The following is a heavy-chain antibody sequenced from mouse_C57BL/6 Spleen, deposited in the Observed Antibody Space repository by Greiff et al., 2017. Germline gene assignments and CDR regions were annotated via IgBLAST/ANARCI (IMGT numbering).Heavy chain of an antibody. J-gene: IGHJ4*01. CDR1: GFTFSSYG. D-gene: IGHD2-1*01. CDR2: ISSGGSYT. Sequence: EVKLVESGGDLVKPGGSLKLSCAASGFTFSSYGMSWVRQTPDKRLAWVATISSGGSYTYYPDSVKGRFTISRDNAKNTLYLQMSSLKSEDTAMYYCAKRGGNSEAMDYWGQGTSVTVSS. CDR3: AKRGGNSEAMDY. V-gene: IGHV5-6*01.